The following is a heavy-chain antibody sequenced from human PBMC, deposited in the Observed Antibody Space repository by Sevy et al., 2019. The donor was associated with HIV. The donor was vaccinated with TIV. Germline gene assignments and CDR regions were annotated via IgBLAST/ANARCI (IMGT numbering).Heavy chain of an antibody. D-gene: IGHD6-19*01. J-gene: IGHJ3*01. CDR2: IYYGGSP. CDR1: DVSISSGTNY. V-gene: IGHV4-39*01. CDR3: ARQRGGWYEYDASDV. Sequence: SETLSLTCTVSDVSISSGTNYWGWIRQPPGKGLEWIGSIYYGGSPYYNPSLRSRVTVSADTSTNQFSLKLTSVTVADTAVYYCARQRGGWYEYDASDVWGQGTMVTVSS.